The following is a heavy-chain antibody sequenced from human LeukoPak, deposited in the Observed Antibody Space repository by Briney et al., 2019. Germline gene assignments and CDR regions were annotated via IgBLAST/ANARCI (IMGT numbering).Heavy chain of an antibody. CDR2: IKLDGSVK. V-gene: IGHV3-7*03. CDR1: GFTFSNYW. J-gene: IGHJ4*02. D-gene: IGHD3-22*01. CDR3: RYYYSSSGKNDYFDY. Sequence: GGSLRLSCAAFGFTFSNYWMNWVRQAPGKGLEWVAIIKLDGSVKYYVDSVKGRFSISRDNAKNSVYLQMNSLKTEDSAVYYCRYYYSSSGKNDYFDYWGQGTLVTVSS.